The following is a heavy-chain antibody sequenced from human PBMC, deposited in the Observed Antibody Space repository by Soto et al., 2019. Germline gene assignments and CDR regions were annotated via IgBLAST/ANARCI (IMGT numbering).Heavy chain of an antibody. CDR2: IYYSGST. CDR1: GGSISSSSYY. Sequence: QLQLQESGPGLVKPSETLSLTCTVSGGSISSSSYYWGWIRQPPGKGLEWIGSIYYSGSTYYNPSLKSRVTISVDTSKNQFSLKLSSVTAADTAVYYCASNIPACYVWGSYRSNKPLNCGMDVWGQGTTVTVSS. J-gene: IGHJ6*02. V-gene: IGHV4-39*01. D-gene: IGHD3-16*02. CDR3: ASNIPACYVWGSYRSNKPLNCGMDV.